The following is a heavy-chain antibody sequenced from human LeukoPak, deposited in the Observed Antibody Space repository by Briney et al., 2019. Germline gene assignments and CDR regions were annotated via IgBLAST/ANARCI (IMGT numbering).Heavy chain of an antibody. CDR2: INLNSGGT. CDR1: GYTFTGYY. Sequence: ASVKVSCKASGYTFTGYYMHWVRQAPGQGLGWMGWINLNSGGTNYAQKFQGRVTMTRDRSISTAYMELSRLRSDDTAVYYCARDLAFYDFWSGSISALDYWGQGTLVTVSS. CDR3: ARDLAFYDFWSGSISALDY. V-gene: IGHV1-2*02. J-gene: IGHJ4*02. D-gene: IGHD3-3*01.